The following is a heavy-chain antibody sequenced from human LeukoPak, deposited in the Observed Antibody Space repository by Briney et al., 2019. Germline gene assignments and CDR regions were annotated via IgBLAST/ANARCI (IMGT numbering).Heavy chain of an antibody. Sequence: SETLSLTCTVSGGSISSYYWSWIRQPAGKGLEWIGRIYTSGSTNYYPSLKSRVTISVDKSKNQFSLKLSSVTAADTAVYYCARDRSISGSYYGDFDYWGQGTLVTVSS. D-gene: IGHD1-26*01. CDR3: ARDRSISGSYYGDFDY. CDR2: IYTSGST. CDR1: GGSISSYY. V-gene: IGHV4-4*07. J-gene: IGHJ4*02.